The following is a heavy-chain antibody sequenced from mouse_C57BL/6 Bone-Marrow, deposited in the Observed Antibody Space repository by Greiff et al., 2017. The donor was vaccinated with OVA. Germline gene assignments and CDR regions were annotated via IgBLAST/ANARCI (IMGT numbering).Heavy chain of an antibody. CDR3: AIDYGSSWYYFDY. Sequence: VQLQQSGAELARPGASVKLSCKASGYTFTSYGISWVKQRTGQGLEWIGEIYPRSGNTYYNEKFKGKATLTADKSSSTAYIELRSLTSEDSAVYFCAIDYGSSWYYFDYWGQGTTLTVSS. J-gene: IGHJ2*01. D-gene: IGHD1-1*01. CDR1: GYTFTSYG. CDR2: IYPRSGNT. V-gene: IGHV1-81*01.